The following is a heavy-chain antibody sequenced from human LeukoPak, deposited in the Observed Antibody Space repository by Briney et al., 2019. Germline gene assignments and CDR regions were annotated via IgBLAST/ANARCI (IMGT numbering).Heavy chain of an antibody. V-gene: IGHV1-69*01. J-gene: IGHJ4*02. CDR1: GGTYSSYA. Sequence: SVKVSCKASGGTYSSYAISWVRQAPGQGLEWMGGIIPIFGTADYAQKFQGRVTITADESTSTAYMELSSLRSEDTAVYYCARQYCSSTSCYIFDYWGQGTLVTVSS. CDR2: IIPIFGTA. CDR3: ARQYCSSTSCYIFDY. D-gene: IGHD2-2*01.